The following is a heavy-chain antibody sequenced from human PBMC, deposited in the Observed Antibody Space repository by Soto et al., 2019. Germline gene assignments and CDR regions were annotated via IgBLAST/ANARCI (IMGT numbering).Heavy chain of an antibody. Sequence: QLQLQESGPGLVKPSETLSLTCTVSGGSISSSSYYWGWIRQPPGKGLEWIGSVYYSGSTYYNPSLKSRVTISVDTSKNQFSLKLSSVTAADTAVYYCARRALLWFGEFSEWVPDYYMDVWGKGTTVTVSS. D-gene: IGHD3-10*01. V-gene: IGHV4-39*01. J-gene: IGHJ6*03. CDR2: VYYSGST. CDR1: GGSISSSSYY. CDR3: ARRALLWFGEFSEWVPDYYMDV.